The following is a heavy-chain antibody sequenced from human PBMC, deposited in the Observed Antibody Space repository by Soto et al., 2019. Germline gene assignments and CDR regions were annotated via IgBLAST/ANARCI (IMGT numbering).Heavy chain of an antibody. D-gene: IGHD3-10*01. Sequence: QVQLVESGGGVVQPGRSLRLSCAASGFTFSSYGMHWVRQAPGKGLEWVAVISYDGSNKYYADSVKGRFTISRHNSKNTLYLQMNSLRAEDTAVYYCAKDKHLFGWFGELFDYWGQGTLVTVSS. CDR3: AKDKHLFGWFGELFDY. CDR1: GFTFSSYG. CDR2: ISYDGSNK. V-gene: IGHV3-30*18. J-gene: IGHJ4*02.